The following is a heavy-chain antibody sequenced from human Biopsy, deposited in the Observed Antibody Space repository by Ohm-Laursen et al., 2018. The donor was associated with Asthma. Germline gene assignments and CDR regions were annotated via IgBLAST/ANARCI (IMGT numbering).Heavy chain of an antibody. CDR3: ARAAITGIRGWFDP. J-gene: IGHJ5*02. V-gene: IGHV4-34*01. D-gene: IGHD1-20*01. CDR1: GGYLTGHY. CDR2: IDQSGYT. Sequence: PSDTLSLTWTVYGGYLTGHYWNWIRQPPGKGLEWIGEIDQSGYTNYNPSLKSRVTTSADTSKNQFHLNLSSVTAADMAVYFCARAAITGIRGWFDPWGQGTQVTVSS.